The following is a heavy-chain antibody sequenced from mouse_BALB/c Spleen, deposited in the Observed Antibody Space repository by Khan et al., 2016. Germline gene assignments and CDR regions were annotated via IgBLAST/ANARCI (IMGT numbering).Heavy chain of an antibody. CDR1: GYTFTSYW. Sequence: QIQLQQSGAELAKPGASVKMSCKASGYTFTSYWMHWVKQRPGQGLEWIGYINPSTGYTEYNQKFKDKATLTADKSSSTAYMQLSSLTSEDSAVYYCAYRHDAMDYWGQGTSVTVSS. CDR2: INPSTGYT. J-gene: IGHJ4*01. V-gene: IGHV1-7*01. D-gene: IGHD2-14*01. CDR3: AYRHDAMDY.